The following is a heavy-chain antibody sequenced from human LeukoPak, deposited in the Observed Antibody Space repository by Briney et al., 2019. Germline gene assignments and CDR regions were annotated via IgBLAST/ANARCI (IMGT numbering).Heavy chain of an antibody. J-gene: IGHJ6*02. D-gene: IGHD2-8*01. CDR3: ARNTYEGYCPTPSCYGVDV. V-gene: IGHV4-4*07. CDR2: VHASGST. CDR1: GGSISRYY. Sequence: SETLTLTFVFSGGSISRYYWTWVRQSDGKGLEWIGRVHASGSTNYNPSLDSRVTISVDTSRNQFSLRLTSVNAADTAVNYCARNTYEGYCPTPSCYGVDVWGQGTPVTVSS.